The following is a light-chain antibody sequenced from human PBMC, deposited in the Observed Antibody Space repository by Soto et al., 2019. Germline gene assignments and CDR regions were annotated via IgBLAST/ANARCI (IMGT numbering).Light chain of an antibody. CDR2: GAS. CDR3: HQYDSSPLT. V-gene: IGKV3-20*01. CDR1: QSVSSSY. J-gene: IGKJ4*01. Sequence: EIVLTQSPGTLSLSPGERATLSCRASQSVSSSYLAWYHQKPGQAPRLLIYGASSTATGIPDRFSGSGSGTDFTLSIIRLEPEDFAVYYCHQYDSSPLTFGGGTKVEIK.